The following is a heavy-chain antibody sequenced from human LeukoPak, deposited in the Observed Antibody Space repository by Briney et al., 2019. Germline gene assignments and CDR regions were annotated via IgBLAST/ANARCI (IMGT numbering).Heavy chain of an antibody. CDR1: GGSISSYY. J-gene: IGHJ4*02. V-gene: IGHV4-4*07. Sequence: SETLSLTCTVSGGSISSYYWSWIRQPAGKGLEWIGRIYTSGSTNYNPSLKSRVTMSVDTSKNQFSLKLSSVTAADTAVYYCARAHEYYDFWSGYSYYFDYWGQETLVTVSS. D-gene: IGHD3-3*01. CDR3: ARAHEYYDFWSGYSYYFDY. CDR2: IYTSGST.